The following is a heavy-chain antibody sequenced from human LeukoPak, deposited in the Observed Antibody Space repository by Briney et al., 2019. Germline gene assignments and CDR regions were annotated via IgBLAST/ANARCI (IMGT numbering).Heavy chain of an antibody. CDR3: ARDGPIFGVVPGDY. CDR1: GFTFSSYW. D-gene: IGHD3-3*01. Sequence: GGSLRLSCAASGFTFSSYWMSWVRQAPGKGLEWVANIKQDGSEKYYVDSVKGRFTISRDKAKNSLYLQMNSLRAEDTAVYYCARDGPIFGVVPGDYWGQGTLVTVSS. V-gene: IGHV3-7*01. CDR2: IKQDGSEK. J-gene: IGHJ4*02.